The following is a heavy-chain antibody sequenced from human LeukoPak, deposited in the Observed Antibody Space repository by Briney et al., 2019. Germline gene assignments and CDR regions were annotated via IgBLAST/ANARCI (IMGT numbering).Heavy chain of an antibody. CDR3: TSGYSSSWYPPPFDY. D-gene: IGHD6-13*01. CDR1: GFTFSSYA. Sequence: GGSLRLSCAVSGFTFSSYAMSWVRQAPGKGLEWVGFIRGKAYGGTTQYAASVKGRFTISRDDSKSIAYLQMNSLKTEDTAVYYCTSGYSSSWYPPPFDYWGQGTLVTVSS. V-gene: IGHV3-49*04. CDR2: IRGKAYGGTT. J-gene: IGHJ4*02.